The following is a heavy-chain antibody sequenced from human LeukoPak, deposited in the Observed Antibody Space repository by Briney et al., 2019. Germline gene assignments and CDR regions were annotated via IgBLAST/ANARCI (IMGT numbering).Heavy chain of an antibody. CDR1: GFTVSSNY. Sequence: PGGSLRLSCAASGFTVSSNYMSWVRQAPGKGLEWVSVIYSGGSTYYADSVKGRFTISRDNSKNTLYLQMNSLRAEDTAVYYCARDNGYSYGLPGRDYYYYYGTDVWGQGTTVTVSS. D-gene: IGHD5-18*01. CDR3: ARDNGYSYGLPGRDYYYYYGTDV. V-gene: IGHV3-66*01. CDR2: IYSGGST. J-gene: IGHJ6*02.